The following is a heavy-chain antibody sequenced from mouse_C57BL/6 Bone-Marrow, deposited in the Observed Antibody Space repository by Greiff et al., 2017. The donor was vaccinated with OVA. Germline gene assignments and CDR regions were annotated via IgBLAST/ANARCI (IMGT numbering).Heavy chain of an antibody. Sequence: VKLQESGPGLVQPSQSLSITCTVSGFSLTSYGVHWVRQPPGKGLEWLGVIWSGGSTDYNAAFISRLSISKDNSKSQVFFKMNSLQADDTAIYYCATSITTVVAPYAMDYWGQGTSVTVSS. CDR3: ATSITTVVAPYAMDY. J-gene: IGHJ4*01. V-gene: IGHV2-4*01. CDR1: GFSLTSYG. CDR2: IWSGGST. D-gene: IGHD1-1*01.